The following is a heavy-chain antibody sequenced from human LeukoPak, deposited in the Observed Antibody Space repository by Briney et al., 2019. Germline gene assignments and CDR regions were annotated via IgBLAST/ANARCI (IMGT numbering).Heavy chain of an antibody. V-gene: IGHV4-61*02. Sequence: PSETLSLTCTVSGGSINSDNYFWNWIRQPAGKGLEWIGRIYTGVVTNYNPSLKSRVTISVDTSKNQFSLRLTSVTAADAAVYYCARVPSIAVAGSDWFGPWGQGTLVTVSS. CDR2: IYTGVVT. CDR1: GGSINSDNYF. D-gene: IGHD6-19*01. J-gene: IGHJ5*02. CDR3: ARVPSIAVAGSDWFGP.